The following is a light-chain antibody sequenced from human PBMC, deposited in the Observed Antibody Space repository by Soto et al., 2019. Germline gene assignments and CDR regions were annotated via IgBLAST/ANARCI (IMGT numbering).Light chain of an antibody. V-gene: IGKV1-39*01. Sequence: DIQMTQSPSSLSAFVRDSVTITCRASQSISSYLNWYQQKPGKAPTLLIYTTSSLESGVPSRFSGSGSGTDFTLTISSLQPEDFATYFCQQSYSRPRTFGQGTKVEI. CDR2: TTS. CDR1: QSISSY. J-gene: IGKJ1*01. CDR3: QQSYSRPRT.